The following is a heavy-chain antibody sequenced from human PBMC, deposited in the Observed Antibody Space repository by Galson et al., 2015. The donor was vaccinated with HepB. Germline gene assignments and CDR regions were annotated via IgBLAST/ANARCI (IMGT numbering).Heavy chain of an antibody. Sequence: SLRLSCAASGFTFSSYAMHWVRQAPGKGLEWVAVISYDGGKEDYADSVKGRITISRDNSKNMPYLQMASLRPEDSAVYYCASDQDDTLVTPHWGRGTLVTVSS. J-gene: IGHJ4*02. CDR3: ASDQDDTLVTPH. CDR1: GFTFSSYA. V-gene: IGHV3-30*04. CDR2: ISYDGGKE. D-gene: IGHD4-23*01.